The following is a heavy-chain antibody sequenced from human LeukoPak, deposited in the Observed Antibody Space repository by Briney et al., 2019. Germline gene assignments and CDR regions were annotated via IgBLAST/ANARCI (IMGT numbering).Heavy chain of an antibody. CDR2: IYYSGST. CDR3: ARLYSGYSSSSSYFQH. V-gene: IGHV4-39*01. Sequence: SETLSLTCTVSGGSISSYYWGWIRQPPGKGLEWIGSIYYSGSTYYNPSLKSRVTISVDTSKNQFSLKLSSVTAADTAVYYCARLYSGYSSSSSYFQHWGQGTLVTVSS. D-gene: IGHD6-6*01. J-gene: IGHJ1*01. CDR1: GGSISSYY.